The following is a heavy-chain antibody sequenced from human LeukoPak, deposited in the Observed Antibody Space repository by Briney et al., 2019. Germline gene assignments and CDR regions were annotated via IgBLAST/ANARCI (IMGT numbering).Heavy chain of an antibody. V-gene: IGHV4-39*01. D-gene: IGHD6-6*01. Sequence: PSETLSLTCTVSGGSISSSSYYWGWIRQPPGKGLEWTGSIYYSGSTYYNPSLKSRVTISVDTSKNQFSLKLSSVTAADTAVYYCARRPYSSSSAGGYYYGMDVWGQGTTVTVSS. CDR1: GGSISSSSYY. CDR2: IYYSGST. J-gene: IGHJ6*02. CDR3: ARRPYSSSSAGGYYYGMDV.